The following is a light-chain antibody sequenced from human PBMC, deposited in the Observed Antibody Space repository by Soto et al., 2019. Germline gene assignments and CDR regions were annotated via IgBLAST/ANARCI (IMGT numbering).Light chain of an antibody. CDR1: QSISSW. CDR2: AAS. Sequence: DVQMPQSPSTLSASVGDRVTITCRASQSISSWLAWYQQKPGKAPKLLIYAASTLQSGVPSRFSGSGSGTDFTLTISCLQSEDFATYYCQQYYSFPPWTFGQGTKVDVK. J-gene: IGKJ1*01. V-gene: IGKV1-5*01. CDR3: QQYYSFPPWT.